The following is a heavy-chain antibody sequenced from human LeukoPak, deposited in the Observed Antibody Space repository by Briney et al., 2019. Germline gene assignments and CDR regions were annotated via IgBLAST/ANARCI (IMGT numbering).Heavy chain of an antibody. Sequence: GGSLRLSCAASGFTFSSYWMHRVRQAPGKGLVWVSRINSDGSSTSYADSVRGRFTISRDNAKNTLYLQMNSLRAEDTAVYYCAGDSRALNYDFWSGRAYYFDYWGQGTLVTVSS. CDR3: AGDSRALNYDFWSGRAYYFDY. J-gene: IGHJ4*02. V-gene: IGHV3-74*01. CDR2: INSDGSST. CDR1: GFTFSSYW. D-gene: IGHD3-3*01.